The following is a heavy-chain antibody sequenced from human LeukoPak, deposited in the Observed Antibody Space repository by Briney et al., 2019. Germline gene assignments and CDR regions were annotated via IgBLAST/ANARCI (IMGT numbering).Heavy chain of an antibody. J-gene: IGHJ4*02. V-gene: IGHV4-34*01. Sequence: SSETLSLTCAVYGGSFSGYYWSWIRQPPGKGLEWIGEINHSGSTNYNPSLKSRVTISVDTSKNQFSLKLSSVTAADTAVYYCARGPGYSRAPRVTFDYWGQGTLVTVSS. D-gene: IGHD6-13*01. CDR3: ARGPGYSRAPRVTFDY. CDR1: GGSFSGYY. CDR2: INHSGST.